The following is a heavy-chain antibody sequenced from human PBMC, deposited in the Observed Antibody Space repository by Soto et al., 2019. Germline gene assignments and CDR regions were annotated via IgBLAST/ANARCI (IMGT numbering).Heavy chain of an antibody. V-gene: IGHV1-18*01. Sequence: ASVKVSCKASGYTFTSYGISWVRQAPGQGLEWMGWISAYNGNTNYAQKLQGRVTMTTDTSTSTAYMELRSLRSDDTAVYYCARDLAAYCCSTSCYAVDYWGQGTLVTVSS. CDR1: GYTFTSYG. CDR3: ARDLAAYCCSTSCYAVDY. J-gene: IGHJ4*02. CDR2: ISAYNGNT. D-gene: IGHD2-2*01.